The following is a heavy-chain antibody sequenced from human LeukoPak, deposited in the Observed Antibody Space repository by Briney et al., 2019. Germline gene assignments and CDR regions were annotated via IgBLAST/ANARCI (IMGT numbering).Heavy chain of an antibody. CDR1: GYTFTSYG. J-gene: IGHJ4*02. V-gene: IGHV1-18*01. D-gene: IGHD6-19*01. CDR2: ISAYNGNT. CDR3: AREWYSSGWYPDYYFDY. Sequence: ASVKVSCKASGYTFTSYGISWVRQAPGQGLEWMGWISAYNGNTNYAQKLQGRVTTTTDTSTSTAYMELRSLRSDDTAVYYCAREWYSSGWYPDYYFDYWGQGTLVTVSS.